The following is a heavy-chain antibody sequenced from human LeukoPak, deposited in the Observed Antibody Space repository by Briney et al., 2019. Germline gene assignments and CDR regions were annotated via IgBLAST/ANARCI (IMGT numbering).Heavy chain of an antibody. CDR3: ARGSSSGSYRAD. CDR1: EYTFTSYD. Sequence: GASVKVSCKASEYTFTSYDINWVRQATGQGLEWMGWMNPNSGNTGYAQKFQGRVTMTRDTSINTAYMELSSLTSEDTAIYYCARGSSSGSYRADWGQGTLVTVSS. D-gene: IGHD1-26*01. J-gene: IGHJ4*02. CDR2: MNPNSGNT. V-gene: IGHV1-8*01.